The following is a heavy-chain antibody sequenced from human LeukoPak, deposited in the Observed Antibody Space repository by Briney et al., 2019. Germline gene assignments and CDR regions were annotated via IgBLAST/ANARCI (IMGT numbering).Heavy chain of an antibody. CDR2: IDYSGSN. CDR3: ARDSGAGGYNWFDL. V-gene: IGHV4-31*03. J-gene: IGHJ5*02. Sequence: PSETLSLTCTVSGGSISSSSYYWSWIRQHPGKGLEWIGYIDYSGSNYYNPSLKSRVTISVDTSKNQFSLKVTSVTAADTAVYYCARDSGAGGYNWFDLWGQGTRVSVSS. D-gene: IGHD3-10*01. CDR1: GGSISSSSYY.